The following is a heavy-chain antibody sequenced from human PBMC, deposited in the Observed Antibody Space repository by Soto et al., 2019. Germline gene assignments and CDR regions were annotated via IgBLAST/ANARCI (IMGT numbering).Heavy chain of an antibody. CDR1: GFTFSSYA. V-gene: IGHV3-30-3*01. J-gene: IGHJ4*02. Sequence: SGGSLRLSCSASGFTFSSYAMHWVRQAPGKGLEWVAVISYDGSNKYYADSVKGRFTISRDNSKNTLYLQMNSLRAEDTAVYYCARDPKYGPLDYWGQGTLVTVSS. CDR3: ARDPKYGPLDY. D-gene: IGHD4-17*01. CDR2: ISYDGSNK.